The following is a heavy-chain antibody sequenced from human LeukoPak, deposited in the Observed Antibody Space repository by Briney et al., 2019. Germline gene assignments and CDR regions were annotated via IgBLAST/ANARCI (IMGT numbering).Heavy chain of an antibody. CDR1: GFTFANSV. V-gene: IGHV3-74*01. Sequence: GGSLRLSGTASGFTFANSVMSWVRQAPGKGLVWVSGINTDGSSTNYADSVKGRFTISRDNAKNTLYLQMNSLRVEDMAVYYCYGGNAEQWGQGTLVTVSS. CDR2: INTDGSST. D-gene: IGHD4-23*01. CDR3: YGGNAEQ. J-gene: IGHJ1*01.